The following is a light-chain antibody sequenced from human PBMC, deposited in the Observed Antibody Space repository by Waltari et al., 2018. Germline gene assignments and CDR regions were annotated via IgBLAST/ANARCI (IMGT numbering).Light chain of an antibody. CDR2: GNN. CDR3: QSFDNMLSGGVV. J-gene: IGLJ2*01. Sequence: QSVLTQPPSVSGTPGQRVTISCSGSTPNIGAGHDVHWTRDLPGTAPKPLLNGNNNRPLGVPDRFPGSKSGNPASLAITGLQADDEADYFCQSFDNMLSGGVVFGGGTKLAVL. CDR1: TPNIGAGHD. V-gene: IGLV1-40*01.